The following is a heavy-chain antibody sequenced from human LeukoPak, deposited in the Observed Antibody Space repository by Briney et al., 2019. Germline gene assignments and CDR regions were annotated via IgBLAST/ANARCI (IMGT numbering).Heavy chain of an antibody. Sequence: PGGSLRLSXAASGFTFSSYWMHWVRQTPGKGLVLVSRSNSDGSSTSYADSVKGRCIISIDNAKNTLYLQMNSLRAEDTAVSYCATTRRDYDFWSGYRPIDYWGQGTLVTVSS. D-gene: IGHD3-3*01. CDR3: ATTRRDYDFWSGYRPIDY. CDR1: GFTFSSYW. J-gene: IGHJ4*02. V-gene: IGHV3-74*01. CDR2: SNSDGSST.